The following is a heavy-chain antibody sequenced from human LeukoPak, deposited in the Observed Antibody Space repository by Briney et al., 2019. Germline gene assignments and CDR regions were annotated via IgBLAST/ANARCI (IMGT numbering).Heavy chain of an antibody. V-gene: IGHV3-48*01. CDR3: ARGLKGYGSGSYYIGHSLDY. J-gene: IGHJ4*02. D-gene: IGHD3-10*01. CDR2: ISSSSTI. Sequence: GRSLRLSCAASGFTFSSYGMHWVRQAPGKGLEWVSYISSSSTIYYADSVKGRFTISRDNAKNSLYLQMNSLRAEDTAVYYCARGLKGYGSGSYYIGHSLDYWGQGTLVTVSS. CDR1: GFTFSSYG.